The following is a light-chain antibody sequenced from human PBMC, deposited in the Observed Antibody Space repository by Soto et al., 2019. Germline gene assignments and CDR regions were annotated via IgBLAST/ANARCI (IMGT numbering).Light chain of an antibody. CDR3: LLSYNGPYV. CDR2: DTT. J-gene: IGLJ1*01. V-gene: IGLV7-46*01. CDR1: TGAVTNGHY. Sequence: QAVVTQEPSLTVSPGGTVTLTCGSSTGAVTNGHYPYWFQQKPGQAPRTLIYDTTNRHSWTPARFSGSLLGGKAALTLSGAQHEDEAEYYCLLSYNGPYVFGIGTKLTVL.